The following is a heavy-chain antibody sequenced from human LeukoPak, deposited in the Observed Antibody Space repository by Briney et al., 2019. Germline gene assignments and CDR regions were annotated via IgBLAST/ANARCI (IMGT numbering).Heavy chain of an antibody. Sequence: SETLSLTCTVSGGSMDKYYWNWIQQPPGKGLEWIGYIYYSGCTNYNPSLKSRVTISVDTSKNQFSLKLSSVTAADTAVYYCARGGGIVAAGRLLYYFDYWGQGSLVTVSS. CDR2: IYYSGCT. CDR3: ARGGGIVAAGRLLYYFDY. CDR1: GGSMDKYY. J-gene: IGHJ4*02. V-gene: IGHV4-59*12. D-gene: IGHD6-13*01.